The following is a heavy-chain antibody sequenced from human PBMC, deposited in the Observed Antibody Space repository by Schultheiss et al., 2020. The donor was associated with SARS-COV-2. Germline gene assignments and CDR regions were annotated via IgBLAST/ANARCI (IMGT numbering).Heavy chain of an antibody. CDR3: AKAQDDYGDYGDY. CDR2: ISGSGGST. J-gene: IGHJ4*02. V-gene: IGHV3-23*01. Sequence: GESLKISCAASGFTFSSYAMSWVRQAPGKGLEWVSAISGSGGSTYYADSVKGRFTISRDNSKNTLYLQMNSLRAEDTAVYYCAKAQDDYGDYGDYWGQGTLVTVSS. D-gene: IGHD4-17*01. CDR1: GFTFSSYA.